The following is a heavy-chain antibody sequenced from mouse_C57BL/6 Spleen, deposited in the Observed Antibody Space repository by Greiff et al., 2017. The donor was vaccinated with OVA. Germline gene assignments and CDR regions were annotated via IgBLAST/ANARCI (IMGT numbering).Heavy chain of an antibody. V-gene: IGHV3-6*01. J-gene: IGHJ2*01. CDR3: ARNDYNFDY. D-gene: IGHD2-4*01. Sequence: EVKLQESGPGLVKPSQSLSLTCSVTGYSITSGYYWNWIRQFPGNKLEWMGYISYDGSNNYNPSLKNRISITRDTSKNQFFQKLNSVTTEDTATYYCARNDYNFDYWGQGTTLTVSS. CDR2: ISYDGSN. CDR1: GYSITSGYY.